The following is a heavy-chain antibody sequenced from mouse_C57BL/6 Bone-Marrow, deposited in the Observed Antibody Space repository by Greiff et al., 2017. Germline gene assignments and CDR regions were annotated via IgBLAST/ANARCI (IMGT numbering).Heavy chain of an antibody. V-gene: IGHV1-55*01. D-gene: IGHD1-1*01. CDR2: IYPGSGST. CDR1: GYTFTSSW. Sequence: QVQLQQPGAELVKPGASVKMSCKASGYTFTSSWITWVKQRPGQGLEWIGDIYPGSGSTNYNEKFKSKATLTVDTSSSTAYMQLSSLTSEDSAVYYCARVSYYGSREAWFAYWGQGTLVTVSA. J-gene: IGHJ3*01. CDR3: ARVSYYGSREAWFAY.